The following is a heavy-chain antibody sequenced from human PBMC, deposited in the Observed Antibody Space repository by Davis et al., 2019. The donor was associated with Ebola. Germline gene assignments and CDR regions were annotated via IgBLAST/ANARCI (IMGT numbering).Heavy chain of an antibody. J-gene: IGHJ4*02. Sequence: PGGSLRLSCAASGFTFNRYGMHWVRQGPGKELEWVAVIWFDGSNVFYGDSVRGRFTTSRDNAKNTLFLQMSSLRADDTAVYYCARDVAGRAGYWGQGTLVTVSS. CDR1: GFTFNRYG. CDR2: IWFDGSNV. V-gene: IGHV3-33*01. CDR3: ARDVAGRAGY. D-gene: IGHD1-14*01.